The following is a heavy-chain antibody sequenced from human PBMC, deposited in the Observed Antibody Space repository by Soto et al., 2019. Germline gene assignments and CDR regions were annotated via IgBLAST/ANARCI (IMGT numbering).Heavy chain of an antibody. J-gene: IGHJ4*02. D-gene: IGHD6-13*01. V-gene: IGHV1-46*03. CDR3: AREADSSSYFDY. Sequence: GASVKVSCKASGYTITSYYRHWVRKAPGQGLEWMGIINPSRGSTSYAQKFQGRVTMTRDTSTSTVYMELSSLRSEDTAVYYCAREADSSSYFDYWGQGTLVTVSS. CDR1: GYTITSYY. CDR2: INPSRGST.